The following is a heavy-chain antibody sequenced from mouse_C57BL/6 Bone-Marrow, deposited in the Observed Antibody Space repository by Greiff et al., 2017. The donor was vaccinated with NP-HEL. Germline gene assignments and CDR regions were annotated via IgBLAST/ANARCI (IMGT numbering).Heavy chain of an antibody. CDR2: INPSTGGT. J-gene: IGHJ2*01. D-gene: IGHD2-1*01. V-gene: IGHV1-42*01. Sequence: VQLKESGPELVKPGASVKISCKASGYSFTGYYMNWVKQSPEKSLEWIGEINPSTGGTTYNQKFKAKATLTVDKSSSTAYMQLKSLTSEDSAVYYCARSPIGNIDYWGQGTTLTVSS. CDR1: GYSFTGYY. CDR3: ARSPIGNIDY.